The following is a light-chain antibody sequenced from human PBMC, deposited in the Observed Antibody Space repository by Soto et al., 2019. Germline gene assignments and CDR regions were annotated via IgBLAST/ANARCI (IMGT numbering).Light chain of an antibody. V-gene: IGKV1-17*02. CDR3: LQHNSFPRT. CDR2: GAS. CDR1: QGIRIE. Sequence: IPMTQSPASLSAFVGDRVTITCLASQGIRIELGWFQQKPGKAPKRLIYGASSLQSGVPSRFSGRGSGTEFTLTISNLQPEDFATYYCLQHNSFPRTFGQGTKVDIK. J-gene: IGKJ1*01.